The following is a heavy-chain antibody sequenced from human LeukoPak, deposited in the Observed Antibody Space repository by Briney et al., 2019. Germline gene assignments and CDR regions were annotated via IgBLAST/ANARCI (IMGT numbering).Heavy chain of an antibody. Sequence: GGSLRLSCEASGFTFSTYWMGWVRQAPGKGLEWVANIKQDGSLKYYVDSVKGRFTISRDNAKNSLYLQMNSLRAEDTAVYYCARRYSNYYYYYMDVWGKGTTVTVSS. CDR3: ARRYSNYYYYYMDV. J-gene: IGHJ6*03. CDR2: IKQDGSLK. V-gene: IGHV3-7*01. D-gene: IGHD5-12*01. CDR1: GFTFSTYW.